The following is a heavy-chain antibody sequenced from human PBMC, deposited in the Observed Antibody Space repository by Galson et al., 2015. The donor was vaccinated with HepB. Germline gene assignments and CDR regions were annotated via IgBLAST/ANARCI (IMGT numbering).Heavy chain of an antibody. CDR2: FSGIGGGT. V-gene: IGHV3-23*01. Sequence: SLRLSCAASGFTFSSYAMSWVRQAPGKGLEWVSAFSGIGGGTYYADSVTGRFTISRDNSKNTLYLQMNSPRAEDTAAYYCAKDVSSSSVWYFDLWGRGTLVTVSS. D-gene: IGHD6-6*01. CDR3: AKDVSSSSVWYFDL. CDR1: GFTFSSYA. J-gene: IGHJ2*01.